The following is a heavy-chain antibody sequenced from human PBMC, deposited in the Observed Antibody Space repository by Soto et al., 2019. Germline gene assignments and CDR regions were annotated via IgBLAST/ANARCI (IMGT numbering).Heavy chain of an antibody. J-gene: IGHJ4*02. CDR1: GFSFDSFS. CDR2: ISSGSGSI. Sequence: EVQLVESGGGLVQPGGSLRLSCAASGFSFDSFSMDWVRQAPGKGLEWVSYISSGSGSIYYADSVKGRFTISRDNAKNSLSLQMNSLRAEDTAVYYCAKLTGGSSWHPLDSGGQGTLVTVSS. CDR3: AKLTGGSSWHPLDS. D-gene: IGHD6-13*01. V-gene: IGHV3-48*04.